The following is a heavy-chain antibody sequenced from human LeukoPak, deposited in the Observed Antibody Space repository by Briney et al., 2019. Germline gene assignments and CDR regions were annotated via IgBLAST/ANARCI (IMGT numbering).Heavy chain of an antibody. CDR3: ARDHLVGIVGLLEY. Sequence: GRSLTLSCPASAFTLTHHGTHCVRPAPGKGLEWVAFIRNEGRNNYYADSVKGRFAISRDKAKNSLSLQMNSLRAEDTAVYYCARDHLVGIVGLLEYWGQGTLVTVSS. J-gene: IGHJ4*02. CDR2: IRNEGRNN. D-gene: IGHD1-26*01. V-gene: IGHV3-30*02. CDR1: AFTLTHHG.